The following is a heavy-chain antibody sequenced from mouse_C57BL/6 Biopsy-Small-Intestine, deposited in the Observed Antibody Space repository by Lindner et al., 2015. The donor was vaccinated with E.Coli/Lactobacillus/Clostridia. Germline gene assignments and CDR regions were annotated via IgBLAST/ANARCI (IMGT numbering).Heavy chain of an antibody. Sequence: VQLQESGAELVKPGASVKLSCTASAFNIKDYFIHWVNQRPEQGLEWIGGIDPEDGETKYAPKFQDRATITTDTSSNTAYLHLSSLTSEDTAVYYCATPFYGISLYYFDYWGQGTTLTVSS. CDR2: IDPEDGET. D-gene: IGHD1-1*01. CDR3: ATPFYGISLYYFDY. J-gene: IGHJ2*01. V-gene: IGHV14-2*01. CDR1: AFNIKDYF.